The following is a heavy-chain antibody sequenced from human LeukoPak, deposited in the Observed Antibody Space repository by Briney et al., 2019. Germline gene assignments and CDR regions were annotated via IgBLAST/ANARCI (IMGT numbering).Heavy chain of an antibody. J-gene: IGHJ4*02. CDR2: ISSSSTTM. D-gene: IGHD5-12*01. V-gene: IGHV3-48*04. CDR1: GFIFSGYS. Sequence: GGSLRLSCAASGFIFSGYSMNWVRQAPGKGLEWISYISSSSTTMYYADSVKGRFTISRDNPKNSLYLQMNSLGAEDTAVYHCVRGSGGYDPLAFDSWGQGTLVTVSS. CDR3: VRGSGGYDPLAFDS.